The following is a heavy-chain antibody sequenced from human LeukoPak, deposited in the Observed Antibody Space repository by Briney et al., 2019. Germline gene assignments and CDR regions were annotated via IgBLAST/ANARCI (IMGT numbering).Heavy chain of an antibody. CDR2: IKQTGSEK. CDR1: GLSFTSSW. CDR3: ARDNWYSLDD. D-gene: IGHD1/OR15-1a*01. J-gene: IGHJ4*02. V-gene: IGHV3-7*03. Sequence: GGSLRLSCAASGLSFTSSWMNWVRQAPGKGLEWVATIKQTGSEKYYMDSVRGRFTVSRDNTENSLYLQMNSLRAEDTAVYYCARDNWYSLDDWGPGTLVTVSS.